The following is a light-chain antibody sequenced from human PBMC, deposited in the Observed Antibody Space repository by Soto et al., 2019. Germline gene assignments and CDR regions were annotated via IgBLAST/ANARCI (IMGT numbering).Light chain of an antibody. J-gene: IGKJ3*01. Sequence: EVVLTQSPGTLSLSPGERATLSCRASQSVRDNYLAWFQQKPGQAPRLLIYGASSRATGIPDRFSGSGSGTDFNLTISRLEPEDSAVYYCHQYNSWPRGTFGPGTKVEIK. CDR1: QSVRDNY. CDR3: HQYNSWPRGT. CDR2: GAS. V-gene: IGKV3-20*01.